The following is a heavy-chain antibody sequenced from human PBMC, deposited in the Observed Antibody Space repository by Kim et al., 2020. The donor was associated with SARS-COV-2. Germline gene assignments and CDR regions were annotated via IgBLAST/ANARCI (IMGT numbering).Heavy chain of an antibody. Sequence: GGSLRLSCAASGFTFSSYAMHWVRQAPGKGLEWVAVISYDGSNKYYADSVKGRFTISRDNSKNTLYLQMNSLRAEDTAVYYCARDLSGMVYYYYGMDVWGQGTTVTVSS. D-gene: IGHD3-10*01. CDR2: ISYDGSNK. CDR1: GFTFSSYA. J-gene: IGHJ6*02. V-gene: IGHV3-30*04. CDR3: ARDLSGMVYYYYGMDV.